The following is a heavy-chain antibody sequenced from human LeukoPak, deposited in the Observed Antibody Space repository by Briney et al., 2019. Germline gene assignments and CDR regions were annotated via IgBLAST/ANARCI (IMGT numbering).Heavy chain of an antibody. CDR2: IYYSGST. CDR3: ATHTVTGHDY. J-gene: IGHJ4*02. D-gene: IGHD4-11*01. Sequence: SETLSLTCTVSGGSISSYYWSWIRQPPGKGLEWIGYIYYSGSTNYNPSLKSRVTISVDTSKNQFSLKLSSVTAADTAVYYCATHTVTGHDYWGQGTLVTVSS. V-gene: IGHV4-59*01. CDR1: GGSISSYY.